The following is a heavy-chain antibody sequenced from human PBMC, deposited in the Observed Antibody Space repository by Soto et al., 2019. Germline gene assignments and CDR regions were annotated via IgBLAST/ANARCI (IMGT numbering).Heavy chain of an antibody. CDR1: GVTVSSNY. CDR3: GRHGYNYGGGYLDY. CDR2: IYSGGST. Sequence: EVQLVESGGGLVQPGGSLRLSCAASGVTVSSNYMSWVRQAPGKVLEWVSVIYSGGSTYYADSVNGRFTISRDNSKNTLYIQMNSLRAEDTAVYYCGRHGYNYGGGYLDYWGQGTLVTVSS. D-gene: IGHD5-18*01. J-gene: IGHJ4*02. V-gene: IGHV3-66*04.